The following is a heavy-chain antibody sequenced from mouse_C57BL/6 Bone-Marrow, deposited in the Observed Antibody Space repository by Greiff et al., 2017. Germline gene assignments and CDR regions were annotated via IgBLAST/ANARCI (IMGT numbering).Heavy chain of an antibody. D-gene: IGHD2-1*01. CDR1: GYTFTSYE. CDR3: ARRGLDGNYPGY. V-gene: IGHV1-85*01. Sequence: VQLQQSGPELVKPGASVKLSCKASGYTFTSYEINWVKQRPGQGLEWIGWIYPGDGSTKYNEKFKGKATLTVNTSSSTAYMELHSLTSEDSAVYFCARRGLDGNYPGYWGQGTTLTVSS. CDR2: IYPGDGST. J-gene: IGHJ2*01.